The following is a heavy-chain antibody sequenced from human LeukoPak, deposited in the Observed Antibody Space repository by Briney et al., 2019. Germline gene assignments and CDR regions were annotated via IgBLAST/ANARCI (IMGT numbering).Heavy chain of an antibody. J-gene: IGHJ3*02. Sequence: SETLSLTCTVSGGSISSYYWSWIRQPAGKGLEWIGRIYTSGSTSYNPSLKSRVTMSVDTSKNQFSLKLSSVTAADTAVYYCARGGPYDFWSGYYTDAFDIWGQGTMVTVSS. D-gene: IGHD3-3*01. V-gene: IGHV4-4*07. CDR3: ARGGPYDFWSGYYTDAFDI. CDR1: GGSISSYY. CDR2: IYTSGST.